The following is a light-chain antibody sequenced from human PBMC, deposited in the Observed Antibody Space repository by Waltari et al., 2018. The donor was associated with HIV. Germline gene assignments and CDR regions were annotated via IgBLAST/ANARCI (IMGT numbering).Light chain of an antibody. CDR1: RSHIERNY. CDR3: AVWDESLDGWL. J-gene: IGLJ3*02. Sequence: QSELTQSPSASGTPGQRITIACSGIRSHIERNYVYWYKQFPGATPKVLIYKDNERPSGVPDRISGSKSGTSASLLISGLRSDDEADYYCAVWDESLDGWLFGGGTKLTVL. V-gene: IGLV1-47*01. CDR2: KDN.